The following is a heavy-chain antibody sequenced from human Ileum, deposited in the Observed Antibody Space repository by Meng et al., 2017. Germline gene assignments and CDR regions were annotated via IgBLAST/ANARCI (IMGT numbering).Heavy chain of an antibody. CDR3: ARGRKYCSDGICYSGRYYFDY. V-gene: IGHV1-8*01. D-gene: IGHD2-15*01. CDR2: MNPNSGNT. J-gene: IGHJ4*02. Sequence: WVRQATGQGLEWMGWMNPNSGNTDYAQKFQGRVTMTRDTSISTAYMEVSSLRSDDTAVYYCARGRKYCSDGICYSGRYYFDYWGQGTLVTVSS.